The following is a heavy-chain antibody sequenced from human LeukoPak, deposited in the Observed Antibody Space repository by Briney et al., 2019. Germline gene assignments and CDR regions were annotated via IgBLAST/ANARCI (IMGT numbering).Heavy chain of an antibody. V-gene: IGHV3-23*01. CDR2: ISGSGGST. J-gene: IGHJ5*02. Sequence: GGSLRLSCAASGFTFSSYAMSWVRQAPGKGLEWVSAISGSGGSTYYADSVKGRFTISRDNSKNTLYLQMNSLRAEDTAVYYCAKSIRYSSGPKGWFDPWGQGTLVTVSS. CDR1: GFTFSSYA. CDR3: AKSIRYSSGPKGWFDP. D-gene: IGHD6-19*01.